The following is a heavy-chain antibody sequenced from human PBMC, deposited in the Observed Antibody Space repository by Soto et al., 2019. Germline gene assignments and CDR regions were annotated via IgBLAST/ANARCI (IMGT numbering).Heavy chain of an antibody. D-gene: IGHD1-1*01. CDR1: GGPIRSSSHY. Sequence: ETLSLTCTVSGGPIRSSSHYWGWIRQSPGTGLEWIGSIDESGDSYYNPSLKSRVTIFVDTSKNQFSLKLISVTGADSAIYYCAREGGYVDYWGQGTLVTVSS. CDR3: AREGGYVDY. J-gene: IGHJ4*02. CDR2: IDESGDS. V-gene: IGHV4-39*02.